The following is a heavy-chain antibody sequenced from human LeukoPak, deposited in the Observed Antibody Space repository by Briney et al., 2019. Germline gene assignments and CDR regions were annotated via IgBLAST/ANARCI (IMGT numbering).Heavy chain of an antibody. D-gene: IGHD6-13*01. CDR3: AKDLIAATGTCDY. V-gene: IGHV3-23*01. CDR2: ISGRGGST. CDR1: GFTFSSYA. J-gene: IGHJ4*02. Sequence: PGGSLRLSCAASGFTFSSYAMTWVRQAPGKGLEWVSVISGRGGSTYYVDSVKGRFTISRDNSKNTLYLQMNSLRAEDTAVYYCAKDLIAATGTCDYWGQGTLVTVPS.